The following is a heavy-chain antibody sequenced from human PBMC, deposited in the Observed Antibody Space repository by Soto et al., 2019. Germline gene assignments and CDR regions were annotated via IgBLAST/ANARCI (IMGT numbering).Heavy chain of an antibody. Sequence: ASVKVSCKASGYTFTSYGISWVRQAPGQGLEWMGWISAYNGNTNYAQKLQGRVTMTTDTSISTAYMELSSLRSEDTAVYYCARGGYSSGWYDFDYWGQGTLVTVSS. CDR3: ARGGYSSGWYDFDY. D-gene: IGHD6-19*01. CDR1: GYTFTSYG. CDR2: ISAYNGNT. V-gene: IGHV1-18*01. J-gene: IGHJ4*02.